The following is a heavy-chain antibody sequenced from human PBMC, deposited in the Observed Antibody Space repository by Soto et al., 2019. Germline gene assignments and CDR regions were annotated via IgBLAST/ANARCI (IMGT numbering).Heavy chain of an antibody. J-gene: IGHJ6*02. CDR3: ASGRYCSGGSCYSRYYYGMDV. CDR2: IIPILGIA. Sequence: QVQLVQSGAAVKKPGSSVKVSCKASGGTFSSYTISWVRQAPGQGLEWMGRIIPILGIANYAQKFQGRVTITADKSTSTAYMELSSLRSEDTAVYYCASGRYCSGGSCYSRYYYGMDVWGQGTTVTVSS. CDR1: GGTFSSYT. V-gene: IGHV1-69*02. D-gene: IGHD2-15*01.